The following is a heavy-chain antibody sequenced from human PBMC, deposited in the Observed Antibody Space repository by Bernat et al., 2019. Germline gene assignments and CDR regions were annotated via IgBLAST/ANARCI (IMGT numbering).Heavy chain of an antibody. J-gene: IGHJ4*02. V-gene: IGHV3-15*07. D-gene: IGHD1-14*01. CDR1: GLDFNTFYHAW. Sequence: EVQLVESGGGLVKPGGSLRLSCAASGLDFNTFYHAWRNWVRQAPGKGLEWVGRMKSEAAGGTIDYAEPVKGRFAISRDDSKRTLHLQMKSLRIDDTAVYFCMWENHDAPDHWGQGTLVTVSS. CDR3: MWENHDAPDH. CDR2: MKSEAAGGTI.